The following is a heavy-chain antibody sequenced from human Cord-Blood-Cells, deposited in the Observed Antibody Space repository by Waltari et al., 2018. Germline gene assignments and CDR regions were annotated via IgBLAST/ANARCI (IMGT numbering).Heavy chain of an antibody. CDR3: AKFVVPAANHFDY. CDR1: GFTFSSYG. CDR2: IRYDGSNK. J-gene: IGHJ4*02. V-gene: IGHV3-30*02. D-gene: IGHD2-2*01. Sequence: QVQLVESGGGVVQPGGSLRLSWSASGFTFSSYGLHWVRQAPGKGLEWVAFIRYDGSNKYYADSVKGRFTISRDNSKNTLYLQMNSLRAEDTAVYYCAKFVVPAANHFDYWGQGTLVTVSS.